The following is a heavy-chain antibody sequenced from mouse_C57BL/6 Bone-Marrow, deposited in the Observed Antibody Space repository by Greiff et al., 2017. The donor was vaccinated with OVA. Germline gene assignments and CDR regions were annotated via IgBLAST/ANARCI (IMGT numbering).Heavy chain of an antibody. V-gene: IGHV14-1*01. CDR2: IDPEDGDT. D-gene: IGHD1-1*01. CDR1: GFNINDYY. Sequence: EVKLQQSGAELVRPGASVKLSCTASGFNINDYYMHWVKQRPEQGLEWIGRIDPEDGDTEYAPKFQGKATMTADTSSNTAYLQLSSLTSEDTAVYYCTTDFYYYYGSSYLYAMDYWGQGTSVTVSS. CDR3: TTDFYYYYGSSYLYAMDY. J-gene: IGHJ4*01.